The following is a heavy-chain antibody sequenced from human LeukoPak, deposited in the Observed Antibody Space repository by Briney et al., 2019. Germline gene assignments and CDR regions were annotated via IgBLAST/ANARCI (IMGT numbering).Heavy chain of an antibody. CDR1: GGTFSSYA. CDR3: ASGDCSGGSCHTSSLYYFDY. CDR2: IIPIFGTA. D-gene: IGHD2-15*01. Sequence: SVKVSCKASGGTFSSYAISWVRQAPGQGLEWMGGIIPIFGTANYAQKFQGRVTITADESTSTAYMELSSLRSEDTAVYYCASGDCSGGSCHTSSLYYFDYWGQGTLVTVSS. J-gene: IGHJ4*02. V-gene: IGHV1-69*13.